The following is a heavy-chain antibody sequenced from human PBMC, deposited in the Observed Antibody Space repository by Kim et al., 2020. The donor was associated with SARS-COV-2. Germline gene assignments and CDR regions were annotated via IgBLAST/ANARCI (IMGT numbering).Heavy chain of an antibody. Sequence: YYVDSVKGRFPSSRDNAKNSLYLQMNSLRAEDTAVYYCARDFTTSSFFDYGGQGTLVTVSS. CDR3: ARDFTTSSFFDY. D-gene: IGHD2-2*01. J-gene: IGHJ4*02. V-gene: IGHV3-7*01.